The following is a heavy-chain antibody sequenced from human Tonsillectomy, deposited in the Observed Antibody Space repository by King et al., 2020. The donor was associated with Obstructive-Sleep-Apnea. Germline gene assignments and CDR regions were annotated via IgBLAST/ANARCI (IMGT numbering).Heavy chain of an antibody. V-gene: IGHV3-30*18. CDR3: AKDRGYDSSGYLDY. CDR1: VFTFSSYG. J-gene: IGHJ4*02. CDR2: ISYDGSNK. D-gene: IGHD3-22*01. Sequence: HVQLVESGGGVVQPGRSLRLSCAASVFTFSSYGVHWVRQAPGKGLEWVAVISYDGSNKYYADSVKGRFTISRDNSKNTLYLQMNSLRAEDTAVYYCAKDRGYDSSGYLDYWGQGTLVTVSS.